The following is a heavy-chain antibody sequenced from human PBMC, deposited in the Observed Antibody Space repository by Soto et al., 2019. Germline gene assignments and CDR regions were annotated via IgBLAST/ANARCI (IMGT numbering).Heavy chain of an antibody. V-gene: IGHV4-59*01. J-gene: IGHJ6*02. CDR3: ARESYDFWSGYSYYYYGMDV. CDR1: GGSISSYY. D-gene: IGHD3-3*01. Sequence: SETLSLTCTVSGGSISSYYWSWIRQPPGKGLEWIGYIYYSGSTNYNPSLKSRVTISVDTSKNQFSLKLSSVTAADTAVYYCARESYDFWSGYSYYYYGMDVWGQGTTVTVSS. CDR2: IYYSGST.